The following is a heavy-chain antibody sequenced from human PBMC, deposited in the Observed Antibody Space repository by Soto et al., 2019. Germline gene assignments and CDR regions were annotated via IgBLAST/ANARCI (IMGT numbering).Heavy chain of an antibody. V-gene: IGHV1-46*01. CDR2: INPSGGST. D-gene: IGHD3-22*01. Sequence: ASVKVSCTASGYTFTSYYMHWVRQAPGQGLEWMGIINPSGGSTSYAQKFQGRVTMTRDTSTSTVYMELSSLRSEDTAVYYCASDQGYYDSSGYYYGRAFDIWGQGTMVTVSS. J-gene: IGHJ3*02. CDR1: GYTFTSYY. CDR3: ASDQGYYDSSGYYYGRAFDI.